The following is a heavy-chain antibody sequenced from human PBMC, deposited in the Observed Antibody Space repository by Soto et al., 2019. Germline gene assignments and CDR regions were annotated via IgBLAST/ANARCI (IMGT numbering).Heavy chain of an antibody. J-gene: IGHJ6*02. Sequence: EVQMLESGGGLVQPGGSLRLSCAASGFTFRSYATNWVRQAPGKGLEWVSTSSGSADSTYYADSGKGRFTISRDNSNNRLSLQKNSLRADDTAVDYFAKSGQYSWVNMEVWVQGTTVIVSS. CDR2: SSGSADST. D-gene: IGHD1-1*01. V-gene: IGHV3-23*01. CDR3: AKSGQYSWVNMEV. CDR1: GFTFRSYA.